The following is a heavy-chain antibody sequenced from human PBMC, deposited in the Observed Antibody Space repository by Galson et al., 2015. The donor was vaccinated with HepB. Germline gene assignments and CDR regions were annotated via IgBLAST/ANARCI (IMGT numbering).Heavy chain of an antibody. Sequence: SLRLSCAASGFTFSSYWMSWVRQAPGKGLEWVANIKQDGSEKYYVDSVKGRFTISRDNAKNSLYLQMNSLRAEDTAVYYCAREGYYYDSSGLWWGQGTLVTVSS. J-gene: IGHJ4*02. V-gene: IGHV3-7*03. CDR2: IKQDGSEK. D-gene: IGHD3-22*01. CDR1: GFTFSSYW. CDR3: AREGYYYDSSGLW.